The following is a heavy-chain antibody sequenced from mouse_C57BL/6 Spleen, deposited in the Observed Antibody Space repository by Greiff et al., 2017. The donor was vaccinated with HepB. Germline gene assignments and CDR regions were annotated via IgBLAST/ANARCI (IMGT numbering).Heavy chain of an antibody. J-gene: IGHJ2*01. CDR2: ISSGGDYI. D-gene: IGHD1-1*01. V-gene: IGHV5-9-1*02. CDR1: GFTFSSYA. CDR3: TRDRGGYGSSHEY. Sequence: EVQRLESGEGLVKPGGSLKLSCAASGFTFSSYAMSWVRQTPEKRLEWVAYISSGGDYIYYADTVKGRFTISRDNARNTLYLQMSSLKSEDTAMYYCTRDRGGYGSSHEYWGQGTTLTVSS.